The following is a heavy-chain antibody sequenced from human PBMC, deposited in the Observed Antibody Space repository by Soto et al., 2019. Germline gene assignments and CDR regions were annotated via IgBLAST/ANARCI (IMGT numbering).Heavy chain of an antibody. D-gene: IGHD3-3*01. CDR1: GGTFSTYI. Sequence: QVQLVQSGAEVRKPGSSVKVSCKAPGGTFSTYIISWVRQAPGQGLEWMGRIIPIPDITNYAQKFQGRVTVTADRSTSTVYMELTSLKSEDTAVYYCARDRITTRGDAFDLWGQGTMVTVSS. CDR3: ARDRITTRGDAFDL. J-gene: IGHJ3*01. CDR2: IIPIPDIT. V-gene: IGHV1-69*08.